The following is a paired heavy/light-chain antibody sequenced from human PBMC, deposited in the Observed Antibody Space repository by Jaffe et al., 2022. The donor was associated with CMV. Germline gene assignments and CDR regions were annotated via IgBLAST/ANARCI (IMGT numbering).Heavy chain of an antibody. CDR1: GFTFSSYW. D-gene: IGHD3-22*01. V-gene: IGHV3-74*01. J-gene: IGHJ6*02. CDR2: INSDGSST. Sequence: EVQLVESGGGLVQPGGSLRLSCAASGFTFSSYWMHWVRQAPGKGLVWVSRINSDGSSTSYADSVKGRFTISRDNAKNTLYLQMNSLRAEDTAVYYCARAPTYYYDSSGYYYYGMDVWGQGTTVTVSS. CDR3: ARAPTYYYDSSGYYYYGMDV.
Light chain of an antibody. CDR2: LGS. CDR3: MQALQTRFT. CDR1: QSLLHSNGYNY. V-gene: IGKV2-28*01. J-gene: IGKJ3*01. Sequence: DIVMTQSPLSLPVTPGEPASISCRSSQSLLHSNGYNYLDWYLQKPGQSPQLLIYLGSNRASGVPDRFSGSGSGTDFTLKISRVEAEDVGVYYCMQALQTRFTFGPGTKVDIK.